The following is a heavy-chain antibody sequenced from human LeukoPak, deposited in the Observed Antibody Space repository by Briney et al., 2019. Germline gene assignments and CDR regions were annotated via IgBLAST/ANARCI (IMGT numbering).Heavy chain of an antibody. CDR3: TRENWYIDY. CDR2: IKQDGSEK. J-gene: IGHJ4*02. V-gene: IGHV3-7*01. CDR1: GFILSSYG. Sequence: AGRSLRLSCAASGFILSSYGMHWVRQAPGKGLEWVANIKQDGSEKYYVDSVKDRFTISRDNAKNSLYLQMNSLRAEDAAVYYCTRENWYIDYWGQGNLVTVSS.